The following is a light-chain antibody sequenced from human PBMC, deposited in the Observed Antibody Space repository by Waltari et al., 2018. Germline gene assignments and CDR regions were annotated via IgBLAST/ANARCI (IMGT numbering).Light chain of an antibody. J-gene: IGLJ3*02. CDR3: SSYSSTNTVV. CDR1: SSDVGGYSF. CDR2: DVT. Sequence: QYALTQPASVSGSPGQSVTIPCTGTSSDVGGYSFVSVYQQHPGRAPKLMSHDVTHRPSGVSTRFSGSKAGDTASLTSSGLQAADEAEYYCSSYSSTNTVVFGGGTQLTV. V-gene: IGLV2-14*03.